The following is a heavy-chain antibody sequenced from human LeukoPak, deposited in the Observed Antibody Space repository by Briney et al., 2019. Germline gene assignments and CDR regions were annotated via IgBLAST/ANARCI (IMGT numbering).Heavy chain of an antibody. Sequence: SETLSLTCAVYGGSFSGYYWSWIRQPPGKGLEWIGEINHSGSTNYNPSLKSRVTISVDKSKNQFSLRLNSVTAADTAVYYCARAYYYDSYGYYYYFDSWGQGTLVTVSS. CDR3: ARAYYYDSYGYYYYFDS. J-gene: IGHJ4*02. V-gene: IGHV4-34*01. CDR1: GGSFSGYY. D-gene: IGHD3-22*01. CDR2: INHSGST.